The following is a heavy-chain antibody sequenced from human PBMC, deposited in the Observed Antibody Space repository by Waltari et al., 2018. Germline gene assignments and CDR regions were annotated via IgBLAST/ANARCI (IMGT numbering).Heavy chain of an antibody. J-gene: IGHJ4*02. CDR1: GGSISSYY. CDR2: IYYSGST. V-gene: IGHV4-59*08. Sequence: QVQLQESGPGLVKPSETLSLTCTVSGGSISSYYWSWIRQPPGKGLEWIGYIYYSGSTNYNPSLKSRVTISVDTSKNQFSLKLSSVAAADTAVYYCASLRFLEWSAYFDYWGQGTRVAVS. CDR3: ASLRFLEWSAYFDY. D-gene: IGHD3-3*01.